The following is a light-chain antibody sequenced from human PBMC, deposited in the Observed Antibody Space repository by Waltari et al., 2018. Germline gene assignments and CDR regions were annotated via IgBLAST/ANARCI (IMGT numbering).Light chain of an antibody. CDR2: EVS. CDR3: SSYTSRSVLAVV. CDR1: SSDIGGYNP. V-gene: IGLV2-14*03. Sequence: QSALAQHASVSGSPGQSITISCTGTSSDIGGYNPVSWYQQCSGKVPKLILYEVSNRPSGVSNRFSGSKSGNTASLTISGLHAEDEADYYCSSYTSRSVLAVVFGGGTKLTVL. J-gene: IGLJ2*01.